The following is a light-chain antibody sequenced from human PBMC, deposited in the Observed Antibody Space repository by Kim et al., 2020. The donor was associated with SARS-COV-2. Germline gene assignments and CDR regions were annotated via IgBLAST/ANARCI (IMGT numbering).Light chain of an antibody. V-gene: IGKV3-11*01. CDR3: QQRSNWPRYT. J-gene: IGKJ2*01. CDR1: QSVSSY. CDR2: DAS. Sequence: PGERATLSCRASQSVSSYLAWYQQKPGQAPRLLIYDASNRATGIPARFSGSGSGTDFILTISSLEPEDFAVYYCQQRSNWPRYTFGQGTKLEI.